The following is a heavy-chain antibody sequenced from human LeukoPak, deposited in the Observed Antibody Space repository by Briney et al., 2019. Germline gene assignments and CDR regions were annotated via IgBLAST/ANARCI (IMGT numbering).Heavy chain of an antibody. Sequence: GGSLRLSCAASGFTFSSYGMHWVRQAPGKGLEWVAVISYDGSNKYYADSVKGRFTISRDNSKNTLYLQMNSLRAEDTAVYYCAKDFGAARPVSLFDGVDYWGQGTLVTVSS. V-gene: IGHV3-30*18. CDR3: AKDFGAARPVSLFDGVDY. CDR1: GFTFSSYG. CDR2: ISYDGSNK. D-gene: IGHD6-6*01. J-gene: IGHJ4*02.